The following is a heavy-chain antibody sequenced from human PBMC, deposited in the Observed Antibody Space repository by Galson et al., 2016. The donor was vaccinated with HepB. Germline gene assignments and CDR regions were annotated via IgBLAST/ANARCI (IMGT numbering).Heavy chain of an antibody. CDR3: ARDRRGSSWYNDY. D-gene: IGHD6-13*01. V-gene: IGHV3-74*01. J-gene: IGHJ4*02. CDR2: INSDGSGT. Sequence: SLRLSCAASGFTFRNHWMHWVRQAPGKGLVWISRINSDGSGTTYADSVKGRFTISRDNAKNTVYLQMNSLRVDDTAVYYCARDRRGSSWYNDYWGQGTLVTVSS. CDR1: GFTFRNHW.